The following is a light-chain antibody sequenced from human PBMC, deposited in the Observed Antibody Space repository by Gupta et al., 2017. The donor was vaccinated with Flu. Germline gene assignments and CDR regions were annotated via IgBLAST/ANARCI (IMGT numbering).Light chain of an antibody. CDR1: QSVKNNL. V-gene: IGKV3-20*01. CDR2: GAS. CDR3: QQDGISVYT. Sequence: GTLSLSPGERGTLSWRASQSVKNNLLKWYQQKPGQAPRLLIYGASSRATGIPDRFSGSGSGTDFTLTIRRLEPEDFAVYYCQQDGISVYTFGPGTKLEIK. J-gene: IGKJ2*01.